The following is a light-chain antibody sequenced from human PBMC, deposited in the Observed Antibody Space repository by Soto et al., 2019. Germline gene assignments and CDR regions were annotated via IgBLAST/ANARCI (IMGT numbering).Light chain of an antibody. CDR1: SSDVGGYNF. CDR3: ASYTDTNTLDF. CDR2: EVS. J-gene: IGLJ1*01. V-gene: IGLV2-14*01. Sequence: QSVLTQPASVSGSPGQSITISCTGTSSDVGGYNFVSWYQQHPGKAPKLMIYEVSNRPSGVSNRFSGSKSGNTASLTISGLQAEDEADYYCASYTDTNTLDFFGTGTKLTVL.